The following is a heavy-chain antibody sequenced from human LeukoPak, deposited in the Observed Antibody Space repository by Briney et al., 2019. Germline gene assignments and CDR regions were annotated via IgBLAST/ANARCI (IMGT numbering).Heavy chain of an antibody. D-gene: IGHD5-12*01. Sequence: PGRSLRLSCAASGFTFSSYGMPWVRQAPAKGVERVAVISYDGSNKYCADFLKGRFTIPRDNSKNRLYVQMHSVRAEDTGVYYCAKERKGYDAARAFDIWGQGTMVSVSS. V-gene: IGHV3-30*18. CDR2: ISYDGSNK. CDR3: AKERKGYDAARAFDI. CDR1: GFTFSSYG. J-gene: IGHJ3*02.